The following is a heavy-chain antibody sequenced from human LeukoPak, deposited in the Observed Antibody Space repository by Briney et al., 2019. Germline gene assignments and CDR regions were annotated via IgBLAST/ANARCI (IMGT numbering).Heavy chain of an antibody. Sequence: ASVKVSCKTSGYTLSGWYMHWVRQVPGQGFEWMGWINPYSGDTNYAQKFKDRVTMTRDTSISTLYMELRDLRSGDAAVYYCARDQGQQLVWGAFDIWGQGTMVTVSS. CDR3: ARDQGQQLVWGAFDI. CDR1: GYTLSGWY. J-gene: IGHJ3*02. D-gene: IGHD6-13*01. CDR2: INPYSGDT. V-gene: IGHV1-2*02.